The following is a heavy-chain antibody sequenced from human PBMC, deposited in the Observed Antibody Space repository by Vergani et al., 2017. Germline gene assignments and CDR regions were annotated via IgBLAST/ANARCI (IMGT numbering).Heavy chain of an antibody. CDR2: ISVSGIT. V-gene: IGHV4-61*02. CDR1: GASINNDFYY. CDR3: ARDNKQLRPRAFEL. D-gene: IGHD4-23*01. Sequence: QVQLQESGPGLVKPSQTLSLTCTVSGASINNDFYYWHWIRQPAGKGLEWIGRISVSGITDYNSSLQSRVSMSVDTSKNQFSLTLTSVTAADTAVYYCARDNKQLRPRAFELWGQGTMVTVSS. J-gene: IGHJ3*01.